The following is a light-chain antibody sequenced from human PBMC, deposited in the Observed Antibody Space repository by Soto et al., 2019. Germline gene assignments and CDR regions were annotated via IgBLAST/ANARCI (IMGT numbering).Light chain of an antibody. V-gene: IGKV1-39*01. CDR2: AAS. Sequence: DSRITQSPSSLSASVGDRVTITCRASQSISNYLNWYQQKPGKAPNLLIYAASSLQSGVPSRFSGSGSGTDFTLTISSLQPEDFATYYCQQSYSTPWTFGQGTKVDIK. CDR1: QSISNY. J-gene: IGKJ1*01. CDR3: QQSYSTPWT.